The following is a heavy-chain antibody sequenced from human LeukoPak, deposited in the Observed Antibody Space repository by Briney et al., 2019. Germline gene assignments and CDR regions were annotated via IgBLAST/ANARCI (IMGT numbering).Heavy chain of an antibody. CDR1: GFTFGDYA. J-gene: IGHJ4*02. CDR3: TRDPGDYGSGSYQETVDY. V-gene: IGHV3-49*03. Sequence: PGGSLRLSCTASGFTFGDYAMSWFRQAPGKGVEGVGFIRSKAYGGTTEYAASVKGRFTISRDDSKSIAYLQMNSLKTEDTAVYYCTRDPGDYGSGSYQETVDYWGQGTLVTVSS. CDR2: IRSKAYGGTT. D-gene: IGHD3-10*01.